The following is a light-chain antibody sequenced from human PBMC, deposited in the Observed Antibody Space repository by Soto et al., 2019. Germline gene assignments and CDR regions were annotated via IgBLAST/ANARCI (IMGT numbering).Light chain of an antibody. Sequence: DIQMTQSPSSLSASVGDRVTITCRASQSISSYLNWYQQKPGKAPKLLIYAASSLQSGVPSRFSGSGSGTDFTLTISSLQPEDFATYYCQQSYSTPDTFGGGTRWIS. CDR1: QSISSY. CDR3: QQSYSTPDT. V-gene: IGKV1-39*01. CDR2: AAS. J-gene: IGKJ4*01.